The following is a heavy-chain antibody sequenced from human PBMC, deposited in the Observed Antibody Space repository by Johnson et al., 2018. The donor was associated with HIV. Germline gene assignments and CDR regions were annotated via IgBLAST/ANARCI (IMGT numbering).Heavy chain of an antibody. V-gene: IGHV3-23*04. CDR1: GFTFTSYA. D-gene: IGHD6-13*01. Sequence: EVQLVESGGGLVQPGGSLRLSCAASGFTFTSYAMSWVRQAPGKGLEWVSAISGSGGSTYYADSVKGRFTISRDNSKNALYLQMNSLRAEDTAVYYCASFAAAGDAFDIWGQGTMVTVSS. CDR3: ASFAAAGDAFDI. CDR2: ISGSGGST. J-gene: IGHJ3*02.